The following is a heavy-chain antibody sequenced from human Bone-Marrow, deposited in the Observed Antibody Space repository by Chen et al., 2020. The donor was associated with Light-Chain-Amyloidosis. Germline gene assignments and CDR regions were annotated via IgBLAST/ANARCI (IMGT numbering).Heavy chain of an antibody. Sequence: VHLVESGGGVVQPGGSLRLSCSASGFTFDDFVMSWVRQVPGKGLEWVSGINWNGGSTGYAASVKGRFTVSRDNAKNSLYLEMNSLRAEDTALYYCVRGTVTTRYFDYWGQGILVTVSS. CDR1: GFTFDDFV. V-gene: IGHV3-20*04. J-gene: IGHJ4*02. CDR2: INWNGGST. CDR3: VRGTVTTRYFDY. D-gene: IGHD4-17*01.